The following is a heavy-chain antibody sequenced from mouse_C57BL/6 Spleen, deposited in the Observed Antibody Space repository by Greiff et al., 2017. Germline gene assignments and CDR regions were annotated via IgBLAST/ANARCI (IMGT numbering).Heavy chain of an antibody. V-gene: IGHV1-54*01. D-gene: IGHD2-2*01. CDR3: ARSGYDEDLED. J-gene: IGHJ2*01. CDR1: GYAFTNYL. Sequence: QVQLQQSGAELVRPGTSVKVSCKASGYAFTNYLIEWVKQRPGQGLEWIGVINPGSGGTNYNEKFKGKATLTADKSSSTAYMQLSSLTSEDSAVYFCARSGYDEDLEDWGQGTTVTVAS. CDR2: INPGSGGT.